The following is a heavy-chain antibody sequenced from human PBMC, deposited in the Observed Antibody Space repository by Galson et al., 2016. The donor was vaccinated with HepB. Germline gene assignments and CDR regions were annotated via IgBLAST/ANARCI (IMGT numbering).Heavy chain of an antibody. CDR3: AKDRYWNRVFDY. CDR2: ISGSGGST. Sequence: SLRLSCAASGFTYSSYAMSRVRQAPGKGLEWVSSISGSGGSTEYADSVKGRFTISRDNSNNPMYLQMSSLKVEDTAMYYCAKDRYWNRVFDYWGQGTLVTVSS. V-gene: IGHV3-23*01. D-gene: IGHD1-1*01. CDR1: GFTYSSYA. J-gene: IGHJ4*02.